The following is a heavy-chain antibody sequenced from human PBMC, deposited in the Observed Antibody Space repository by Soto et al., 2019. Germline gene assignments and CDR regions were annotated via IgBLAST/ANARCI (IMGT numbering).Heavy chain of an antibody. D-gene: IGHD3-9*01. CDR1: GFTFSNYG. Sequence: GGSLRLSCAASGFTFSNYGMHWVRQAPGKGLEWVAVISYDGSNKYYADSVKGRFTISRDNSKNTLYLQMNSLRAEDTAVYYCAKDQTYPALRYFDWLQNPDYGMDVWGQGTTVTVSS. V-gene: IGHV3-30*18. CDR2: ISYDGSNK. CDR3: AKDQTYPALRYFDWLQNPDYGMDV. J-gene: IGHJ6*02.